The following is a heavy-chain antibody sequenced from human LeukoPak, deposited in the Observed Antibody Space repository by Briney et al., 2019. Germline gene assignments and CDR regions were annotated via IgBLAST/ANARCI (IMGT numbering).Heavy chain of an antibody. CDR1: GVSISSDY. CDR3: ARRLRQNLFDP. J-gene: IGHJ5*02. D-gene: IGHD4-17*01. V-gene: IGHV4-59*08. Sequence: SETLSLTCTVSGVSISSDYWSWIRLPPGKGLEWIGYTYYSGSSNYNPSLKSRVTLSVDTSKNQFSLKLTSVTAADTAVYYCARRLRQNLFDPWGQGTLVTVSS. CDR2: TYYSGSS.